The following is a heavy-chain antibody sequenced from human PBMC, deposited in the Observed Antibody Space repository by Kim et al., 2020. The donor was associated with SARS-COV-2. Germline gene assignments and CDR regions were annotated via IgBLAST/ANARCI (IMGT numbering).Heavy chain of an antibody. V-gene: IGHV3-48*02. D-gene: IGHD2-21*01. CDR3: ARSVEGAFDV. J-gene: IGHJ3*01. CDR1: GFTFSHYS. Sequence: GGSLRLSCIASGFTFSHYSLNWIRQAPGKGLEWISYITGDSGTIQYADSVKGRFTISRDNAKNSVFLQMNSLRDDDTALYYCARSVEGAFDVWGQGTM. CDR2: ITGDSGTI.